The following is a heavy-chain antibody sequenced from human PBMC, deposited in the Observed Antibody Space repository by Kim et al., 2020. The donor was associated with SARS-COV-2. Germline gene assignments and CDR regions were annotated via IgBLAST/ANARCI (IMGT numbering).Heavy chain of an antibody. D-gene: IGHD3-10*01. J-gene: IGHJ5*02. V-gene: IGHV4-39*01. CDR3: ARHGRVRGVNWFDP. Sequence: YNPSLKSRVTISVDTSKNGFSLKLNTVTAADTAVYYCARHGRVRGVNWFDPWGQGTLVTVSS.